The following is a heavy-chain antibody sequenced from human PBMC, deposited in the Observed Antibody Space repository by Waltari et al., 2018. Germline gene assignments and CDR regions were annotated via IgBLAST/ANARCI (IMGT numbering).Heavy chain of an antibody. D-gene: IGHD5-18*01. J-gene: IGHJ4*02. CDR1: GFAFSSYW. V-gene: IGHV3-74*01. CDR2: IDDDGSGT. Sequence: EVRLEESGGGLVQPGGSVRLSCAASGFAFSSYWMHWVRQAPGKVLVGVSRIDDDGSGTTYADSVMGRFTISRDNAKNTVYLEMNSLRAEDTAVYYCSRSPAGYSRSDYWGQGTLVTVSS. CDR3: SRSPAGYSRSDY.